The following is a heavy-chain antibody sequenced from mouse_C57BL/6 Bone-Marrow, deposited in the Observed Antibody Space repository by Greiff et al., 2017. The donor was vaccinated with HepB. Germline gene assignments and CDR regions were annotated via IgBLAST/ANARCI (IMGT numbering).Heavy chain of an antibody. V-gene: IGHV3-8*01. J-gene: IGHJ2*01. CDR3: ARYPHHYYGSSYDYFDY. D-gene: IGHD1-1*01. Sequence: EVQRVESGPGLAKPSQTLSLTCSVTGYSITSDYWNWIRKFPGNKLEYMGYISYSGSTYYNPSLKSRISITRDTSKNQYYLQLNSVTTEDTATYYCARYPHHYYGSSYDYFDYWGQGTTLTVSS. CDR2: ISYSGST. CDR1: GYSITSDY.